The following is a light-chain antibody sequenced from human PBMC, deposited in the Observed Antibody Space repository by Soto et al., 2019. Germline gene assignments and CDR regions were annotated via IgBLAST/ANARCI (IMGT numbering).Light chain of an antibody. CDR2: AAS. CDR1: QGIRNS. V-gene: IGKV1-27*01. CDR3: QNYNSAPYT. Sequence: DTQMTQSPSSLSASIGDRVTITCRASQGIRNSVAWYQQKPGKVPSLLIYAASTLQSGVPSRFSGTGSETDFALTISSLQPEDVATYYCQNYNSAPYTFGPGTKVDIK. J-gene: IGKJ3*01.